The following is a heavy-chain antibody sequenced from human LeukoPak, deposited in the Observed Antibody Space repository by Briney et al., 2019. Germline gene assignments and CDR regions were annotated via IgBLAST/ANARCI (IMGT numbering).Heavy chain of an antibody. CDR3: ARRWVVDTAMVKDPYFDY. D-gene: IGHD5-18*01. V-gene: IGHV4-61*01. CDR2: IYYSGST. Sequence: PSETLSLTCTVSGGSVSSGSYYWSWIRQPPGKGLERIGYIYYSGSTNYNPSLKSRVTISVDTSKNQFSLKLSSVTAADTAVYYCARRWVVDTAMVKDPYFDYWGQGTLVTVSS. J-gene: IGHJ4*02. CDR1: GGSVSSGSYY.